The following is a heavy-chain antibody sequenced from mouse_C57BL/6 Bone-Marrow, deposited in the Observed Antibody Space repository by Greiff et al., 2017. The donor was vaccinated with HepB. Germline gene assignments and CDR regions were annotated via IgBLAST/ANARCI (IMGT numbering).Heavy chain of an antibody. CDR2: ISSGGSYT. D-gene: IGHD2-4*01. V-gene: IGHV5-6*01. CDR1: GFTFSSYG. J-gene: IGHJ4*01. Sequence: EVKLMESGGDLVKPGGSLKLSCAASGFTFSSYGMSWVRQTPDKRLEWVATISSGGSYTYYPDSVKGRFTSSRDNAKNTLYLQMSSLKSEDTAMYYCARLSIYYDYDEGYAMDYWGQGTSVTVSS. CDR3: ARLSIYYDYDEGYAMDY.